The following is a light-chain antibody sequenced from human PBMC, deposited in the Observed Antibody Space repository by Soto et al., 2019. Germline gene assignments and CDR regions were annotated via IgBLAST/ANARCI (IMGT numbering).Light chain of an antibody. V-gene: IGKV1-5*03. J-gene: IGKJ4*01. CDR3: LQDYDCCR. Sequence: DIQMTQSPSTLSASVGDRVTITCRASQSISTSLAWYQQKPGRAPKLLVYQSSFLESGVPSRFSGSGSGTEFSLSISSLHPDDFASYYCLQDYDCCRFGGGTKVQIK. CDR1: QSISTS. CDR2: QSS.